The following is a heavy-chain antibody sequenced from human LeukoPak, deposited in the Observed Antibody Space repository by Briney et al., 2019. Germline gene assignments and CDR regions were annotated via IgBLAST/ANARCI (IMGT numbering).Heavy chain of an antibody. CDR2: IYYSGST. CDR3: VSFGYSSGWSIDY. D-gene: IGHD6-19*01. Sequence: SETLSLTCTVSGGSVSSGSYYWSWIRQPPGKGLEWIGYIYYSGSTNYNPSLKSRVTVSVDTSKNQFSLKLSSVTAADTAVYYCVSFGYSSGWSIDYWGQGSLVTVSS. J-gene: IGHJ4*02. CDR1: GGSVSSGSYY. V-gene: IGHV4-61*01.